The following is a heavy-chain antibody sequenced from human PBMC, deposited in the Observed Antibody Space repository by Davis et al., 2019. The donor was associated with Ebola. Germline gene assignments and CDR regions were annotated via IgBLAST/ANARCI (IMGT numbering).Heavy chain of an antibody. CDR3: VRDSGYYSHDY. J-gene: IGHJ4*01. CDR1: GFTFSNFY. Sequence: GESLKISCAASGFTFSNFYIHWVRQPPGQGLVWVARIDPDGTGTNYADSVKGRFTISRDTAKNTLSLQMNSLRVEDTAVYYCVRDSGYYSHDYWGHGTLVTVSS. CDR2: IDPDGTGT. V-gene: IGHV3-74*01. D-gene: IGHD5-12*01.